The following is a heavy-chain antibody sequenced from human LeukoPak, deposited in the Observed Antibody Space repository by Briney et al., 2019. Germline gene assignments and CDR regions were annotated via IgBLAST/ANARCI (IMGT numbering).Heavy chain of an antibody. V-gene: IGHV4-61*01. J-gene: IGHJ4*02. CDR1: GGSVSSGSYY. D-gene: IGHD1-26*01. Sequence: PSETLSLTCTVSGGSVSSGSYYWSWIRQPPGKGLEWIAYIYYSGSTNYNPSLRSRVTISVDTSKNHVSLKLSSVTAADTAIYYCAREVLGGSYFIDYWGQGTLVTVSS. CDR3: AREVLGGSYFIDY. CDR2: IYYSGST.